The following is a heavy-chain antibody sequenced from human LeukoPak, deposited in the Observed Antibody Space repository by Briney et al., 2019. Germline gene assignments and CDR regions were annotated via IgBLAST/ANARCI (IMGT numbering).Heavy chain of an antibody. CDR3: ASDQREQLVAY. D-gene: IGHD6-6*01. V-gene: IGHV3-66*02. CDR1: GFTVSSNY. J-gene: IGHJ4*02. CDR2: IYSSGST. Sequence: GGSLRLSCAASGFTVSSNYMSWVRQAPGKGLEWVSVIYSSGSTYYADSVKGRFTISRDNSKNTMYLQKNSLRAEDTAMYYCASDQREQLVAYWGQGTLVTVSS.